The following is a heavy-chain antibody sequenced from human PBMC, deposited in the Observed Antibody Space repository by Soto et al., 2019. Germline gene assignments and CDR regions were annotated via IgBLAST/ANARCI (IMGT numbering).Heavy chain of an antibody. D-gene: IGHD1-7*01. V-gene: IGHV3-23*01. Sequence: GGSLRLSCAASGFTFSSYAMSWVRQAPGKGLEWVSAISGSGGSTYYADSVKGRFTISRDNSKNTLYLQMNSLRAEDTAVYYCAKGRNYPGYYYYYMDVWGKGTTVTVSS. J-gene: IGHJ6*03. CDR3: AKGRNYPGYYYYYMDV. CDR1: GFTFSSYA. CDR2: ISGSGGST.